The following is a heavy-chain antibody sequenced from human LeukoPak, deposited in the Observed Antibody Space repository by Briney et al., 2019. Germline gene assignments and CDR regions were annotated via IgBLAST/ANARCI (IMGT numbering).Heavy chain of an antibody. D-gene: IGHD2-2*01. CDR1: GASISSSNDY. V-gene: IGHV4-39*01. CDR3: ARQFATASADTRGYFDF. Sequence: SETLSLTCSVSGASISSSNDYWGWIRQAPGKSLEWIGSITYDGSAHYNPSLMSRATILVDTSKNQFSLKLSSVTAADAAMYYCARQFATASADTRGYFDFWGQGTVVTVSS. J-gene: IGHJ4*02. CDR2: ITYDGSA.